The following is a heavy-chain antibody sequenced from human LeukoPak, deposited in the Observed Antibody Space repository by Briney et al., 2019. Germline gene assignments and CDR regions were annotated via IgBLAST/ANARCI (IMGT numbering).Heavy chain of an antibody. J-gene: IGHJ6*03. CDR3: ARGGYDFWSGRLYYYYYMDV. D-gene: IGHD3-3*01. CDR2: INHSGST. Sequence: SETLSLTCAVYGGSFSGYYWSWIRQPPGKGLEWIGEINHSGSTNYNPSLKSRVTISVDTSKKQFSLKLSSVTAADTAVYYCARGGYDFWSGRLYYYYYMDVWGKGTTVTVSS. V-gene: IGHV4-34*01. CDR1: GGSFSGYY.